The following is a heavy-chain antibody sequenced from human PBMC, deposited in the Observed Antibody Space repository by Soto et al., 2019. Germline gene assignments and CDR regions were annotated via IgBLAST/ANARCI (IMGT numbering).Heavy chain of an antibody. CDR1: GYTFTSQT. V-gene: IGHV1-3*04. CDR2: INTGTVNT. J-gene: IGHJ4*02. CDR3: ARVAH. Sequence: ASVKVSCKASGYTFTSQTVYWVRQAPGQSLEWRGWINTGTVNTRYSQQFQGRVTITRDMSARTAYMELSNLRFGDTAVYYCARVAHWGQGTLVTVSS.